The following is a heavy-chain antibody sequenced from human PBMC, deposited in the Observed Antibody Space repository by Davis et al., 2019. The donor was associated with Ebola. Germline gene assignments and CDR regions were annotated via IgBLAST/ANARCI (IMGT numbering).Heavy chain of an antibody. CDR2: MNPNSGNT. D-gene: IGHD4-17*01. CDR1: GYTFTSYD. J-gene: IGHJ4*02. Sequence: ASVKVSCKASGYTFTSYDINWVRQATGQGLGWMGWMNPNSGNTGYAQKFQGRVTMTRNTSISTAYMELSSLRSEDTAVYYCARVLRVATTVTPVGYWGQGTLVTVSS. V-gene: IGHV1-8*01. CDR3: ARVLRVATTVTPVGY.